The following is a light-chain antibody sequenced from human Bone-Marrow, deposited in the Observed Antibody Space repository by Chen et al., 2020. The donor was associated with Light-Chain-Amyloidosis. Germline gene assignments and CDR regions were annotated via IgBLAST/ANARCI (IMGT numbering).Light chain of an antibody. J-gene: IGLJ1*01. CDR1: TSNVGSNS. CDR3: AAWDDSVNGYV. V-gene: IGLV1-44*01. Sequence: QSVLTQSPSASGPPGQRVTMSCSGSTSNVGSNSVNWYQQVPGTAPKLIIVSKNQRPSGVPDRFSGSKAGTSASLAISGLQSEDEAVYYCAAWDDSVNGYVFGAGTKVTVL. CDR2: SKN.